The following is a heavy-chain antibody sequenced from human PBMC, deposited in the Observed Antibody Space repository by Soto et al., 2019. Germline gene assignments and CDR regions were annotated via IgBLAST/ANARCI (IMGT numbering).Heavy chain of an antibody. CDR1: GFPFGDCA. D-gene: IGHD5-12*01. Sequence: PGGSLRLSCTASGFPFGDCAVSWFRQAPGKGLEWVGFIRSKTYGGSTQYAASVKGRFTISRDDSKSIAYLQMNSLKTEDTAVYYCSRDGYNLDFFDYWGQGALVTVSS. CDR2: IRSKTYGGST. CDR3: SRDGYNLDFFDY. J-gene: IGHJ4*02. V-gene: IGHV3-49*03.